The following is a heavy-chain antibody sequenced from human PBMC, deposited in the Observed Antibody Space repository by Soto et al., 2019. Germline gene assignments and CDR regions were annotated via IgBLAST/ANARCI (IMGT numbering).Heavy chain of an antibody. Sequence: GGSLRLSCAASGIPFSSYSMNLVRQAPGKGLEWVSSISSSSSYIYYADSVKGRFTISRDNAKNSLYLQMNSLRAEDTAVYYCAREDSTSSMGMDVWGQGNTVTVSS. CDR3: AREDSTSSMGMDV. CDR1: GIPFSSYS. CDR2: ISSSSSYI. J-gene: IGHJ6*02. D-gene: IGHD2-2*01. V-gene: IGHV3-21*01.